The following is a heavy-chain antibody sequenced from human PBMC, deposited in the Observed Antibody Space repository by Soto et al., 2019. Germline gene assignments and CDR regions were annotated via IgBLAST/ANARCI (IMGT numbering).Heavy chain of an antibody. J-gene: IGHJ4*02. CDR2: IYHSGGT. Sequence: SETLSLTCSVSAGSISSDGFYWNWIRQPPGKGLEWIGYIYHSGGTYSSPSLRSRVTISVDTSKNQFTLKLSSVTAADTAVYYCARDRGGYGVFDYWGQGTLVTVSS. V-gene: IGHV4-31*03. D-gene: IGHD5-12*01. CDR1: AGSISSDGFY. CDR3: ARDRGGYGVFDY.